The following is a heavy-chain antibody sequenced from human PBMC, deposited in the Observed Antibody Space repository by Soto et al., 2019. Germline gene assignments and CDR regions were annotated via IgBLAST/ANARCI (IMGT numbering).Heavy chain of an antibody. Sequence: QVQLQESGPGLVKPSQTLSLTCTVSGGSISSGGYYWSWIRQHPGKGLEWIGYIYYSGSTYYNPSLKGGVTISVDTSKNQSSLKLSSVTAADTAVYYCARVGYSYGYVDYWGQGTLVTVSS. D-gene: IGHD5-18*01. J-gene: IGHJ4*02. CDR2: IYYSGST. CDR1: GGSISSGGYY. CDR3: ARVGYSYGYVDY. V-gene: IGHV4-31*03.